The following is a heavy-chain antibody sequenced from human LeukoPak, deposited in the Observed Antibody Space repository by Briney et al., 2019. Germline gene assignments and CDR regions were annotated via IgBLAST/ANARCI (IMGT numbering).Heavy chain of an antibody. J-gene: IGHJ5*02. CDR3: ARRAIVVVPAAMSWFDP. V-gene: IGHV4-39*07. D-gene: IGHD2-2*01. CDR2: IYYSGST. Sequence: SETLSLTCTVSGGSISSSSYYWGWIRQPPGKGLEWIGSIYYSGSTYYNPSLKSRVTISVDTSKNRFSLKLSSVTAADTAVYYCARRAIVVVPAAMSWFDPWGQGTLVTVSS. CDR1: GGSISSSSYY.